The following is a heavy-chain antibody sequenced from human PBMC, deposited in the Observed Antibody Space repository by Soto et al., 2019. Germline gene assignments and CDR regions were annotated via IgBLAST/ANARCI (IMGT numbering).Heavy chain of an antibody. CDR2: ISYSGST. D-gene: IGHD3-22*01. V-gene: IGHV4-30-4*01. J-gene: IGHJ4*02. CDR3: AREAFTMIVVKFDF. Sequence: SETLSLPCTFSGGSLRSRDYYLAWIRQSPGKGLESIGYISYSGSTYYNPSLKSRVTISVDTSRNQFSLRLSSVTAADTAVYFCAREAFTMIVVKFDFWGQGTLVTVSS. CDR1: GGSLRSRDYY.